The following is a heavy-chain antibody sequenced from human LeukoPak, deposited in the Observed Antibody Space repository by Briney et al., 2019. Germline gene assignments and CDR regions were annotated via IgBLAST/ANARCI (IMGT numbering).Heavy chain of an antibody. D-gene: IGHD3-10*01. J-gene: IGHJ4*02. CDR2: INIDGSST. Sequence: HPGGSLRLSCAASGFTLSSYWMHWVRQAPGKGLVWVSRINIDGSSTSYADSVKGRFAISRDNAKNTLYLQMNSLRAEDTAVYYCARGGDSGSYCNYWGQGTLVTVSS. CDR3: ARGGDSGSYCNY. V-gene: IGHV3-74*01. CDR1: GFTLSSYW.